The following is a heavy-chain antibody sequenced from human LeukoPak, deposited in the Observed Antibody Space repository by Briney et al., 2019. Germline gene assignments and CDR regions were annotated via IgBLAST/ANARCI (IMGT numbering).Heavy chain of an antibody. CDR1: GGSISSSNW. V-gene: IGHV4-4*02. CDR2: IYHSGST. J-gene: IGHJ4*02. CDR3: ARYSTSGYYDSRGDY. D-gene: IGHD3-22*01. Sequence: SETLSLTCAVSGGSISSSNWWSWVRQPPGKGLEWIGEIYHSGSTNYNPPLKSRVTISVDKSKNQFSLKLSSVTAADTAVYYCARYSTSGYYDSRGDYWGQGTLVTVSS.